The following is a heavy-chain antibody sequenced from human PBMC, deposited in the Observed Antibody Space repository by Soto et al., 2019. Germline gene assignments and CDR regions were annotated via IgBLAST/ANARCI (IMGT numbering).Heavy chain of an antibody. CDR2: IYYSGST. CDR1: GGSISSGGYY. CDR3: ASGYSGYDYTSQELSHALY. Sequence: QVQLQESGPGLVKPSQTLSLTCTVSGGSISSGGYYWSWIRQHPGKGLEWIGYIYYSGSTYYNPSLKSRVTISVDTSKNQFSLKLSSVTAADTAVYYCASGYSGYDYTSQELSHALYWGQGTLVTVSS. D-gene: IGHD5-12*01. V-gene: IGHV4-31*03. J-gene: IGHJ4*02.